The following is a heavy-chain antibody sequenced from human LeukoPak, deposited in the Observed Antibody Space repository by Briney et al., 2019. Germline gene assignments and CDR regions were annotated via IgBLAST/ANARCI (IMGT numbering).Heavy chain of an antibody. CDR3: ARNVGWNSISYYYYYMDV. Sequence: PSETLSLTCTVSGGSISSHYWSWIRQPPGKGLEWIGYIYYSGSTNYNPSLKSRVTISVDTSKNQFSPKLSSVTAADTAVYYCARNVGWNSISYYYYYMDVWGKGTTVTVSS. CDR1: GGSISSHY. CDR2: IYYSGST. D-gene: IGHD1-7*01. J-gene: IGHJ6*03. V-gene: IGHV4-59*11.